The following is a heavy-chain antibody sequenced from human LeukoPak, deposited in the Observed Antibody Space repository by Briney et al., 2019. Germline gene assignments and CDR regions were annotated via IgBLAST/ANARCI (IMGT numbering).Heavy chain of an antibody. CDR1: GFTFSTYG. D-gene: IGHD3-22*01. V-gene: IGHV3-33*01. CDR2: LCSDGSCI. CDR3: ARDDDSSANLLDY. J-gene: IGHJ4*02. Sequence: GKSLRLSCAAPGFTFSTYGMHWVSQAPGKGLEWVAVLCSDGSCISYEDSVRGRFTISRDNSKNTPYLEMNSLRAEDTAGYYCARDDDSSANLLDYWGQGTLVTVSS.